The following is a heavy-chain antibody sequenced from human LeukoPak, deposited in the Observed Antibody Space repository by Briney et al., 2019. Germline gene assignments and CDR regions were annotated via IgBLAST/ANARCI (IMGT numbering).Heavy chain of an antibody. D-gene: IGHD3-3*01. CDR2: ISAYNGNT. J-gene: IGHJ6*02. CDR3: ARDLITIFGVVITRYGMDV. Sequence: ASVTVSCMASGYTFTSYGISWVRQAPGQGLEWMGWISAYNGNTNYAQKLQGRVTMTTDTSTSTAYMELRSLRSDDTAVYYCARDLITIFGVVITRYGMDVWGQGTTVTVSS. CDR1: GYTFTSYG. V-gene: IGHV1-18*01.